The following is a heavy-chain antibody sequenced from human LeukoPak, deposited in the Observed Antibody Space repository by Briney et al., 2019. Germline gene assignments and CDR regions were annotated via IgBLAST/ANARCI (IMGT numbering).Heavy chain of an antibody. J-gene: IGHJ5*02. CDR1: GFTFSSYS. Sequence: GGSLRLSCAASGFTFSSYSMNWVRQAPGKGLEWVSSISSSSSYIYYADSVKGRFTISRDNAKNSLYLQMNSLRAEDTAVYYCARDGGGWYVNWFDPWGQGTLVTVSS. D-gene: IGHD6-19*01. CDR3: ARDGGGWYVNWFDP. CDR2: ISSSSSYI. V-gene: IGHV3-21*01.